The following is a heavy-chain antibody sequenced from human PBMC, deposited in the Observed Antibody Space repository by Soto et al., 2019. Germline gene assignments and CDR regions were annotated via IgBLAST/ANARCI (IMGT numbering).Heavy chain of an antibody. Sequence: GGSLRLSCAASGFTFDDYAMHWVRQAPGKGLEWVSGISWNSGSIGYADSVKGRFTISRDNAKNSLYLQMNSLRAEDTALYYCAKARNIVLMVYARHDAFGIWGQGTMVTVSS. D-gene: IGHD2-8*01. CDR1: GFTFDDYA. CDR2: ISWNSGSI. V-gene: IGHV3-9*01. J-gene: IGHJ3*02. CDR3: AKARNIVLMVYARHDAFGI.